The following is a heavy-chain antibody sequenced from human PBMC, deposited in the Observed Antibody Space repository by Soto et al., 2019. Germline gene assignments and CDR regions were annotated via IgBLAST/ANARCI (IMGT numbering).Heavy chain of an antibody. J-gene: IGHJ5*02. CDR1: GGSISSYY. Sequence: KPSETLSLTCTVSGGSISSYYWSWIRQPPGKGLEWIGYIYYSGSTNYNPSLKSRVTISVDTSKNQFSLKLSSVTAADTAVYYCARDLVAVAGTPHNWFDPWGQGTLVTVSS. CDR3: ARDLVAVAGTPHNWFDP. CDR2: IYYSGST. V-gene: IGHV4-59*01. D-gene: IGHD6-19*01.